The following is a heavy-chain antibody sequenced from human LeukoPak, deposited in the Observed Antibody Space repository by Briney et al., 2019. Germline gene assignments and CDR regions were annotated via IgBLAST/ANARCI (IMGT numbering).Heavy chain of an antibody. CDR1: GGTFSSYA. CDR3: ARESRIVEGDGYHIDV. J-gene: IGHJ6*03. Sequence: GASVKVSCKASGGTFSSYAISWVRLAPGQGLEWMEGIIPIFGTANYAQKFQGRVTITADKSTSTACMELSSLRSEDTAMYYCARESRIVEGDGYHIDVWGKGTTVTISS. V-gene: IGHV1-69*06. D-gene: IGHD1-26*01. CDR2: IIPIFGTA.